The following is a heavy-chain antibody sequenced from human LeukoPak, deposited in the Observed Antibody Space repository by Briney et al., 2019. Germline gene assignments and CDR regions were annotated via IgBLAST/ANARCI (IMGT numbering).Heavy chain of an antibody. CDR1: GFIFSSYA. Sequence: QPGGSLRLSCAASGFIFSSYAMSWVRQAPGKGLEWVSAISDSGGNTYYADSVKGRFTISRDNSKNTLYLQMNNLRAEDTAVYYCAKDSGGGWNLFDYWGQGTLVTV. D-gene: IGHD1-7*01. CDR2: ISDSGGNT. J-gene: IGHJ4*02. V-gene: IGHV3-23*01. CDR3: AKDSGGGWNLFDY.